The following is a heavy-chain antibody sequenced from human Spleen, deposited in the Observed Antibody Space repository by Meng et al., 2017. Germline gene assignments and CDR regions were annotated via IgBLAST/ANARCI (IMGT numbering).Heavy chain of an antibody. Sequence: GGSLRLSCAASGFTFSSYSMNWVRQAPGKGLEWVSSISSSSSYIYYADSVKGRFTISRDNSKNTLDLKMNSLRAEDTAVYYCAKHLRGSYYIHTFDIWGQGTMVTVSS. CDR3: AKHLRGSYYIHTFDI. V-gene: IGHV3-21*04. CDR1: GFTFSSYS. J-gene: IGHJ3*02. CDR2: ISSSSSYI. D-gene: IGHD3-10*01.